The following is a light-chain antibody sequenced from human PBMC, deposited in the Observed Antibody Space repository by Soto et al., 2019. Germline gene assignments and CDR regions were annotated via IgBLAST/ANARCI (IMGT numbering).Light chain of an antibody. V-gene: IGKV3-15*01. Sequence: VMTQSPATLSVSPWERATLSCRASQSVSSNLAWYQQKPGQAPRLLIYGASTRATGIPARFSGSGSGTEFTLTISSLQSEDFAVYYCQQYNNWRTFGQGTKVDIK. CDR3: QQYNNWRT. CDR2: GAS. J-gene: IGKJ1*01. CDR1: QSVSSN.